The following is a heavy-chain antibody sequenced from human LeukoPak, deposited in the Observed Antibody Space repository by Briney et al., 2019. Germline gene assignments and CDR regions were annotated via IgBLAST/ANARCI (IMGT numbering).Heavy chain of an antibody. Sequence: GGSLRLSCAASGFTFSSYEMNWVRQAPGKGLEWVSYISSSGSTIYYADSVKGRFTISRDNAKNSLHLQMNSLRAEDTAVYYCARDAPVTDYWGQGTLVTVSS. D-gene: IGHD4-17*01. J-gene: IGHJ4*02. CDR2: ISSSGSTI. V-gene: IGHV3-48*03. CDR3: ARDAPVTDY. CDR1: GFTFSSYE.